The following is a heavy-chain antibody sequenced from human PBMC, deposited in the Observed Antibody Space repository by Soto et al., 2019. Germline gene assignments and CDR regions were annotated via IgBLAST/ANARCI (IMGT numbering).Heavy chain of an antibody. CDR3: ARSFGWYAIDQ. CDR2: IHHSGST. CDR1: SASIISEQR. J-gene: IGHJ4*02. Sequence: QMQLQESGPGLVKPSETLSLTCAVSSASIISEQRWSWVRQPPGKGLEWIGEIHHSGSTKNNPSLSSRVTMSVDKSKNQFSLNINSVTAAHTAVYYCARSFGWYAIDQWGQGTLVIVSS. D-gene: IGHD6-19*01. V-gene: IGHV4-4*02.